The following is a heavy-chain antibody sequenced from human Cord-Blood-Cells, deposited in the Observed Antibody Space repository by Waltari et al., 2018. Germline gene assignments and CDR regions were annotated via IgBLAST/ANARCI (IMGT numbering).Heavy chain of an antibody. D-gene: IGHD2-15*01. V-gene: IGHV1-69*04. CDR1: GGTFSSYA. CDR2: IIPILGIA. J-gene: IGHJ3*02. Sequence: QVQLVQSGAEVKKPGSSVKVSCKASGGTFSSYAISWVRQAPGQGLEWMGGIIPILGIANYAQTFQGRVTITADESTSTAYMELSSLRSEDTAVYYCAREVRISPIKCSGGSCYDAFDIWGQGTMVTVSS. CDR3: AREVRISPIKCSGGSCYDAFDI.